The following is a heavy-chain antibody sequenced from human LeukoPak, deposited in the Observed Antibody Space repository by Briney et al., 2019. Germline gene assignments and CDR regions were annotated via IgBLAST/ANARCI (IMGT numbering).Heavy chain of an antibody. CDR2: INPSGGST. CDR1: GYTFTSYY. V-gene: IGHV1-46*01. J-gene: IGHJ5*02. Sequence: KPGASVKVSCKASGYTFTSYYMHWVRQAPGQGLEWMGIINPSGGSTSYAQKFQGRVTMTRDMSTSTVYMELRSLRSDDTAVYYCARAGAVVDNWFDPWGQGTLVTVSS. D-gene: IGHD2-15*01. CDR3: ARAGAVVDNWFDP.